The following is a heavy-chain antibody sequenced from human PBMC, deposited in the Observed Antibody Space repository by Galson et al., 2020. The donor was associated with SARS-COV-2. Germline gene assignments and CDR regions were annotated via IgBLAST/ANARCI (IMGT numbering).Heavy chain of an antibody. J-gene: IGHJ4*02. D-gene: IGHD5-12*01. CDR2: SIPILGIT. CDR1: GGTFSSYT. V-gene: IGHV1-69*10. Sequence: SVKVSCKASGGTFSSYTVTWVRLAPGQGLEWMGGSIPILGITNYAQKFQGRITITADKSTSTAYMELGSLTSDDSAVYYCAWGWLQLPRGFDYWGQGTLVTVSS. CDR3: AWGWLQLPRGFDY.